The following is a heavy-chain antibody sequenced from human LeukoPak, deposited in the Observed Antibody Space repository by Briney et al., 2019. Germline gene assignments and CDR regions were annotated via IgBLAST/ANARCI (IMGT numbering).Heavy chain of an antibody. CDR2: ISYDGSNK. J-gene: IGHJ4*02. CDR3: ARDGHGTLPFDY. CDR1: GFTFSSYA. D-gene: IGHD1-26*01. Sequence: GGSLRLSCAASGFTFSSYAMHWVRQAPGKGLEWVAVISYDGSNKYYADSVKGRFTISRDNAKNTLYLQMNSLRAEDTAVYYCARDGHGTLPFDYWGQGTLVTASS. V-gene: IGHV3-30*04.